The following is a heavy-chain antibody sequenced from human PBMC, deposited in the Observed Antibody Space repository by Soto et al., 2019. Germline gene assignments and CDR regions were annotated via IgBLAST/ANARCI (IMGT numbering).Heavy chain of an antibody. J-gene: IGHJ5*02. CDR3: ARARFGEPVDP. D-gene: IGHD3-10*01. Sequence: SETLSLTCTVSGGSISSGGYYWSWIRQHPGKGLEWIGYIYYSGSTYYNPSLKSRVTISVDTSKNQFSLKLSSVTAADTAVYYWARARFGEPVDPWGQGTLVTVSS. CDR2: IYYSGST. V-gene: IGHV4-31*03. CDR1: GGSISSGGYY.